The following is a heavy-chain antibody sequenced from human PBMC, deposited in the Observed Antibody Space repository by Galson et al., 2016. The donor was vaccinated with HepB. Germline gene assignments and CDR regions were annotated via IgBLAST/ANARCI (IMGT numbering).Heavy chain of an antibody. Sequence: SLRLSCAASGLPFSTYSMHWVRQAPGKGLEWVAVIWYDGSNKKYVDSVKGRFTISRDDSKNTLYLQMNSLRAEDTAVYYCARSLADYYYMDVWGKGTTVTVYS. CDR3: ARSLADYYYMDV. V-gene: IGHV3-33*01. CDR1: GLPFSTYS. CDR2: IWYDGSNK. J-gene: IGHJ6*03.